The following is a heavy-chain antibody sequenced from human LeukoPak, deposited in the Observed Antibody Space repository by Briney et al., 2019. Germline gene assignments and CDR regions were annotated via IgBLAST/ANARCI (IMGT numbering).Heavy chain of an antibody. V-gene: IGHV3-30*02. CDR3: AKAWGYCSSTSCYFY. CDR1: GFTFSSYG. Sequence: PGGSLRLSFAASGFTFSSYGMHWVRQAPGKGLEWVAFIRYDGSDKYYADSVKGRFTISRDNSKNTLYLQMNSLRAEDTAVYYCAKAWGYCSSTSCYFYWGQGTLVTVSS. J-gene: IGHJ4*02. CDR2: IRYDGSDK. D-gene: IGHD2-2*01.